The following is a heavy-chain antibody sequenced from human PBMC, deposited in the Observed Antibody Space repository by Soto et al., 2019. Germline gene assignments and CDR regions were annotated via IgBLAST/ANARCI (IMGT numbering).Heavy chain of an antibody. D-gene: IGHD3-22*01. V-gene: IGHV3-30*18. CDR3: AKDPLLYYDSSGYQNS. J-gene: IGHJ4*02. Sequence: GGSLRLSCAASGFTFSSYGMHWVRQAPGKGLEWVAVISYDGSNKYYADSVKGRFTISRDNSKNTLYLQMNSLRAEDTAVYYCAKDPLLYYDSSGYQNSWGQGTLVTVPS. CDR1: GFTFSSYG. CDR2: ISYDGSNK.